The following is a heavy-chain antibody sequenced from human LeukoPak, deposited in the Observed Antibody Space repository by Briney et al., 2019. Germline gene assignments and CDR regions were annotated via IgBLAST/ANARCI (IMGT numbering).Heavy chain of an antibody. CDR1: GGSFSGYY. J-gene: IGHJ4*02. CDR2: INHSGST. CDR3: ARGSPPEQAGCPSDLRYFDY. V-gene: IGHV4-34*01. Sequence: SETLSLTCAVYGGSFSGYYWSWIRQPPGKGLEWIGEINHSGSTNYNPSLKSRVTISVDTSKNQFSLKLSSVTAADTAVYYCARGSPPEQAGCPSDLRYFDYWGQGTLVTVSS. D-gene: IGHD6-19*01.